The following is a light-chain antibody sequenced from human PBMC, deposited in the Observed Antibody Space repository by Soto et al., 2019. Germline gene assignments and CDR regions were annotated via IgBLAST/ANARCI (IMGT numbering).Light chain of an antibody. J-gene: IGLJ3*02. CDR1: RSTIGSNP. V-gene: IGLV1-44*01. CDR3: ATWDDNVYGPV. Sequence: QSVLTQPPSASGTPGQRVTISCSGSRSTIGSNPVQWYRQLPGTAPQLLIYRSDQRPSGVPDRFSGSKSGTSASLTSSGLQSEDEADYHCATWDDNVYGPVFGGGTKVTVL. CDR2: RSD.